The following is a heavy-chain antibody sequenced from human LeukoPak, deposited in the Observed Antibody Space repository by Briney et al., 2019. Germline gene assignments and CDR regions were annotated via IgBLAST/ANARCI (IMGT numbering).Heavy chain of an antibody. J-gene: IGHJ6*03. D-gene: IGHD6-13*01. V-gene: IGHV1-69*13. CDR2: IIPIFGTA. CDR3: ASALNIAAAGTPGYYYMDV. CDR1: GGTFSSYA. Sequence: GASVKVSCKASGGTFSSYAISWVRQAPGQGLEWMGGIIPIFGTANYAQKFQGRVTITADESTSTAYMELSSLRSEDTAVHYCASALNIAAAGTPGYYYMDVWGKGTTVTVSS.